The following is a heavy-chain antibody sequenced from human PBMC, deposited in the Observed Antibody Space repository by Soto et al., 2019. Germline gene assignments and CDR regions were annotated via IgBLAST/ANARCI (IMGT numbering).Heavy chain of an antibody. CDR2: INPNSGGT. Sequence: ASGKVSCKASGYTFTGYYMHWVRQAPGQGLEWMGWINPNSGGTNYAQKFQGRVTMTRDTSISTAYMELSRLRSDDTAVYYCARAHSDLGWFDPWGQGTLVTVYS. J-gene: IGHJ5*02. V-gene: IGHV1-2*02. CDR3: ARAHSDLGWFDP. CDR1: GYTFTGYY. D-gene: IGHD3-16*01.